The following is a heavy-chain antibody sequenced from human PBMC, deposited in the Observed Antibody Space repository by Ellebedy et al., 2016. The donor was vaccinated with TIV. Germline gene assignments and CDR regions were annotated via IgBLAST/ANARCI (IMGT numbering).Heavy chain of an antibody. V-gene: IGHV1-69*13. D-gene: IGHD3-10*01. CDR1: GGTFSNYA. Sequence: ASVKVSCKASGGTFSNYAISWVRQAPGQGLEWMGGILASINSADYAQSFQGRLTITADESTSTAHMELSSLRSEDTAVYYCAKLGRFGESMPPYYNYGMDVWGQGTTVTVSS. CDR2: ILASINSA. J-gene: IGHJ6*02. CDR3: AKLGRFGESMPPYYNYGMDV.